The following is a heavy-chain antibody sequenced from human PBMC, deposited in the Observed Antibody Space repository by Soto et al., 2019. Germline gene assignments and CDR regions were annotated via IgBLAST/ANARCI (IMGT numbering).Heavy chain of an antibody. D-gene: IGHD2-8*01. CDR3: AKDRGTDGRNWIAS. Sequence: GGSLRLSCAASGFTFSSYAMSWVRQTPGKGLEWVSTLSGSGGTTYYADSVKGQFTISRDNSKSTLYLQMNSLRAEDTAVYYCAKDRGTDGRNWIASWGQGTLVTVSS. V-gene: IGHV3-23*01. CDR1: GFTFSSYA. J-gene: IGHJ5*01. CDR2: LSGSGGTT.